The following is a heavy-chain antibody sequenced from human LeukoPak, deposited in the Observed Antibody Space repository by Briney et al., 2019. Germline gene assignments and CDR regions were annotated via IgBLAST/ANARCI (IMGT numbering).Heavy chain of an antibody. CDR2: INHSGST. V-gene: IGHV4-34*01. CDR1: GGSLSGYY. CDR3: ASPFPLDY. J-gene: IGHJ4*02. Sequence: PSETLSPTCAVYGGSLSGYYWSWIRQPPGKGLEWIGEINHSGSTNYNPSLKSRVTISVDTSKNQFSLKLSSVTAADTAVYYCASPFPLDYWGQGTLVTVSS.